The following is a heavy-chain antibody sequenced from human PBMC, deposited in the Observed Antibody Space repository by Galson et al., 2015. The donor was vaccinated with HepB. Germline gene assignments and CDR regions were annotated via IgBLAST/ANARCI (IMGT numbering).Heavy chain of an antibody. D-gene: IGHD6-6*01. Sequence: SVKVSCKASGYTSTSYYMHWVRQAPGQGLEWMGWINPNSGGTNYAQKFQGRVTMTRDTSISTAYMELSRLRSDDTAVYYCARDHSSIAARPPRGDDYWGQGTLVTVSS. V-gene: IGHV1-2*02. CDR2: INPNSGGT. J-gene: IGHJ4*02. CDR3: ARDHSSIAARPPRGDDY. CDR1: GYTSTSYY.